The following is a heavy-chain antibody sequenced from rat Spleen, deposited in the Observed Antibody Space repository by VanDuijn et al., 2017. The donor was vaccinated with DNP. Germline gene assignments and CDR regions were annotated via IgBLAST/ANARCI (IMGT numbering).Heavy chain of an antibody. CDR3: AKGLTEDY. Sequence: EVQLVESGGGLVQPGRSLKLSCAASGFTFSDYNMAWVRQAPKKGLEWVTTISYDGSSAYYRDSVKGRFTISRDNAKSTLYLQMGSLKSEDTATYYCAKGLTEDYWGQGVMVTVSS. V-gene: IGHV5-7*01. CDR1: GFTFSDYN. D-gene: IGHD1-11*01. CDR2: ISYDGSSA. J-gene: IGHJ2*01.